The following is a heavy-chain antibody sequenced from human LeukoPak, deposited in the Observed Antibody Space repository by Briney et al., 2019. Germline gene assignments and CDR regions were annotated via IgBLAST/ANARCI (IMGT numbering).Heavy chain of an antibody. V-gene: IGHV4-34*01. Sequence: SETLSLTCAAYGGSFRGYYWSWIRKPPGKGLNWIGEINHSGGTNYNPSLKSRVSISVDTSKNQFSLKLSSVTAADTAVYYCARRGLWSGYYCFDYWGPGTLVTVSS. CDR2: INHSGGT. D-gene: IGHD3-3*01. CDR3: ARRGLWSGYYCFDY. J-gene: IGHJ4*02. CDR1: GGSFRGYY.